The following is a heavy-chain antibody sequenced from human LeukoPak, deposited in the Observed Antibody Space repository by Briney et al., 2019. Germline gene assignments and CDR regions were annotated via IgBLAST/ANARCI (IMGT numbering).Heavy chain of an antibody. Sequence: PSETLSLTCTVSGGSISSSSYYWGWIRQPPGKGLEWIGSIYYSGSTYYNPSLKSRVTISVDTSKNQFSLKLSSVTAADTAVYYCGRLVWRTTAFDPWGQGTLVTVSS. J-gene: IGHJ5*02. D-gene: IGHD3-16*01. V-gene: IGHV4-39*01. CDR1: GGSISSSSYY. CDR3: GRLVWRTTAFDP. CDR2: IYYSGST.